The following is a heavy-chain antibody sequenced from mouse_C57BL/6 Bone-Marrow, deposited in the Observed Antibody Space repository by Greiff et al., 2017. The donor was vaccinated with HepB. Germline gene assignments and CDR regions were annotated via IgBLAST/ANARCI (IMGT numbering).Heavy chain of an antibody. Sequence: EVKLVESGEGLVKPGGSLKLSCAASGFTFSSYAMSWVRQTPEKRLEWVAYISSGGDYIYYADTVKGRFTISRDNARNTLYLQMSSLKSEDTAMYYCTRDTLLGYAMDYWGQGTSVTVSS. J-gene: IGHJ4*01. CDR2: ISSGGDYI. V-gene: IGHV5-9-1*02. CDR3: TRDTLLGYAMDY. D-gene: IGHD2-12*01. CDR1: GFTFSSYA.